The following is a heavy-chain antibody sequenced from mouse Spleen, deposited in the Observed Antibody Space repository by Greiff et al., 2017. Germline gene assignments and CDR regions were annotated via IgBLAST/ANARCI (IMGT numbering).Heavy chain of an antibody. CDR1: GFTFTDYY. D-gene: IGHD1-1*01. CDR2: IRNKANGYTT. CDR3: ARYMHYGYVDY. J-gene: IGHJ2*01. V-gene: IGHV7-3*01. Sequence: EVKLVESGGGLVQPGGSLSLSCAASGFTFTDYYMSWVRQPPGKALEWLGFIRNKANGYTTEYSASVKGRFTISRDNSQSILYLQMNALRAEDSATYYCARYMHYGYVDYWGQGTTLTVSS.